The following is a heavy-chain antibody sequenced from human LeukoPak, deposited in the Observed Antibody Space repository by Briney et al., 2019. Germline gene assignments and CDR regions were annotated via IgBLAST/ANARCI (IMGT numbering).Heavy chain of an antibody. D-gene: IGHD3-9*01. CDR1: GFTFSDHY. V-gene: IGHV3-72*01. Sequence: PGGSLRLSCAASGFTFSDHYMDWVRQAPGKGLEWVGRTRNKANRYTTEYAASVKGRFTISRDDSKNSLYLQMNSLKTEDTAVYYCARSLVNYYYLDYWGQGTLVTVSS. CDR3: ARSLVNYYYLDY. J-gene: IGHJ4*02. CDR2: TRNKANRYTT.